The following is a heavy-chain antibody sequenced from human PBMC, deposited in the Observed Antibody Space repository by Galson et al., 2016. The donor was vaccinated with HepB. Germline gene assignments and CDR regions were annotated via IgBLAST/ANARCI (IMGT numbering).Heavy chain of an antibody. CDR1: GFTFDDYA. D-gene: IGHD4-17*01. V-gene: IGHV3-43*02. CDR3: AKGDGGYYLVVDS. CDR2: ISGDGGGT. J-gene: IGHJ4*02. Sequence: SLRLSCAASGFTFDDYAMHWVRQVPGKGLEWVSLISGDGGGTYYADSVKGRFTISRDNSKTSLYLQMNTLRTEDIALYYCAKGDGGYYLVVDSWGQGTLVNVSS.